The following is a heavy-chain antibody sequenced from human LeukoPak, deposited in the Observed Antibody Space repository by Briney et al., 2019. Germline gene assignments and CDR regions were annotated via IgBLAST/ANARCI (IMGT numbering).Heavy chain of an antibody. CDR2: INPSSGGT. CDR3: ARLVVSHGSGSYDY. Sequence: ASVKVSCKASGYTFTGYYVHWVRQAPGQGLEWMGWINPSSGGTKFPQNFQGRVTMTRDTSITTAYMELTRLTSDDTAVYYCARLVVSHGSGSYDYWGQGTLVTVSS. V-gene: IGHV1-2*02. J-gene: IGHJ4*02. CDR1: GYTFTGYY. D-gene: IGHD3-10*01.